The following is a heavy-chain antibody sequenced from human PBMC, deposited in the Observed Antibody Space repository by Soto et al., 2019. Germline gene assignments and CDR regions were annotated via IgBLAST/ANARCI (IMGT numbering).Heavy chain of an antibody. Sequence: ITLKESGPPLVNPTQTLPLTCTFSGFSLNTDGVGVGWIRQPPVKALKWLALIYWDDYKRYSPSLKSTPNITKNTCNNQVVLILNIMDPVYTATYYCANTQPILRTFENWFDPWAHGTLVTVSS. CDR3: ANTQPILRTFENWFDP. J-gene: IGHJ5*02. CDR1: GFSLNTDGVG. V-gene: IGHV2-5*02. CDR2: IYWDDYK. D-gene: IGHD3-9*01.